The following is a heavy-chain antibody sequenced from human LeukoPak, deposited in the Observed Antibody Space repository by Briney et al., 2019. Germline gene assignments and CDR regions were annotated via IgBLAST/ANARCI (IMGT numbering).Heavy chain of an antibody. CDR2: IIPIFGTA. CDR3: ARSLTGYSSGWFNYYYYYGMDV. Sequence: ASVKVSCQASGGTFSSYAISWVRQAPGQGLEWMGGIIPIFGTANYAQKFQGRVTITADESTSTAYMELSSLRSEDTAVYYCARSLTGYSSGWFNYYYYYGMDVWGQGTTVTVSS. D-gene: IGHD6-19*01. CDR1: GGTFSSYA. J-gene: IGHJ6*02. V-gene: IGHV1-69*13.